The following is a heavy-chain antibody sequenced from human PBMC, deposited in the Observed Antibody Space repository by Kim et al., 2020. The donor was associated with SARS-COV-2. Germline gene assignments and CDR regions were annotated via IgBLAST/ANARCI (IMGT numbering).Heavy chain of an antibody. CDR3: ARQRYGYYYYYGMDV. Sequence: GESLKISCKGSGYSFTSYWIGWVRQMPGKGLEWMGIIYPGDSDTRYSPSFQGQVTIPADKSISTAYLQWSSLKASDTAMYYCARQRYGYYYYYGMDVWGQGTTVTVSS. CDR1: GYSFTSYW. V-gene: IGHV5-51*01. J-gene: IGHJ6*02. D-gene: IGHD1-1*01. CDR2: IYPGDSDT.